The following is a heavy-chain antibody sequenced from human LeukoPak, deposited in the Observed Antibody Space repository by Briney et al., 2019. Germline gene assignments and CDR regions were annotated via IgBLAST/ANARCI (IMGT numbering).Heavy chain of an antibody. CDR1: GFTFSSYS. J-gene: IGHJ6*03. Sequence: GGSLGLSCAASGFTFSSYSMNWVRQAPGKGLEWVSYISSSSSTTYYADSVKGRFTISRDNAKNSLYLQMNSLRAEDTAVYYCARDRCSGGSCYSYMDVWGKGTTVTVSS. D-gene: IGHD2-15*01. CDR3: ARDRCSGGSCYSYMDV. V-gene: IGHV3-48*01. CDR2: ISSSSSTT.